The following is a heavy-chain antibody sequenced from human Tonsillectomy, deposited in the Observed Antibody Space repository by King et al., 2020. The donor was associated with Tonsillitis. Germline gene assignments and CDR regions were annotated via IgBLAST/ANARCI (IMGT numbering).Heavy chain of an antibody. J-gene: IGHJ4*02. CDR2: IIPLSGTA. D-gene: IGHD5-12*01. V-gene: IGHV1-69*01. CDR3: ASRVDVVTATFFDY. Sequence: QLVRSGAEVKKPGSSVKVSCKPSGGTFNSYVINWVRQAPGQGLEWMGGIIPLSGTANYAQKFQGRVTITADESTTSAYMELSSLRSEDTAVYYCASRVDVVTATFFDYWGQGTLVTVSS. CDR1: GGTFNSYV.